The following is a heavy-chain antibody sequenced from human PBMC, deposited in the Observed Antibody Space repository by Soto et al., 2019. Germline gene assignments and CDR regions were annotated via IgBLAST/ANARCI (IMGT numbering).Heavy chain of an antibody. CDR3: ARDARGSFYADY. CDR2: IFTSGTA. CDR1: GGSINSYW. Sequence: PSETLSLTCTVSGGSINSYWWSWIRQSAGKGLEWIGRIFTSGTANYNPSLQSRVTLSVDTSRNQFSLKLTSVTAADTAIYYCARDARGSFYADYWGQGTLVTVSS. V-gene: IGHV4-4*07. J-gene: IGHJ4*02. D-gene: IGHD1-26*01.